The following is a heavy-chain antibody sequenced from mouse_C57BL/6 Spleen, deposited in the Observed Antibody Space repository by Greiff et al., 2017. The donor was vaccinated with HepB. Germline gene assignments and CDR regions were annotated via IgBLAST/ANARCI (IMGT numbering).Heavy chain of an antibody. D-gene: IGHD1-3*01. J-gene: IGHJ4*01. Sequence: QVQLQQPGAELVKPGASVKLSCKASGYTFTSYWMQWVKQRPGQGLEWIGEIDPSDSYTNYNQKFKAKATLTVDTTSSTAYMQLSSLTSEDSAVYYCAKKSAYSMDYWGQGTSVTVSS. CDR2: IDPSDSYT. CDR3: AKKSAYSMDY. CDR1: GYTFTSYW. V-gene: IGHV1-50*01.